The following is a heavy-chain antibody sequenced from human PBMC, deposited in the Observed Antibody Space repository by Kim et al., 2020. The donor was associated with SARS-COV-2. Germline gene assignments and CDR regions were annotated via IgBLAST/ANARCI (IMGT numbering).Heavy chain of an antibody. V-gene: IGHV3-23*03. CDR3: AKDREYSSGDFDY. J-gene: IGHJ4*02. Sequence: ADSVKGRLTISRDTSKHTLYLQMNSLRAEDTAVYYCAKDREYSSGDFDYWGQGTLVTVSS. D-gene: IGHD6-19*01.